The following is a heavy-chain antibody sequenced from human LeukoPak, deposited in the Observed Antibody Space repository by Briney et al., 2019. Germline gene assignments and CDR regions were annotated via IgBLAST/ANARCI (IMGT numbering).Heavy chain of an antibody. CDR3: ARVSGSRGNSGDFDY. V-gene: IGHV4-59*01. CDR2: IYYSGTT. Sequence: SETLSLTCTVSGGSISSYYWNWIRQPPGKGLEWIGYIYYSGTTNYNPSLKSRVSMSVDTSKNQFSLKLSSVTAADTAVYYCARVSGSRGNSGDFDYWGQGTLVTVSS. D-gene: IGHD4-23*01. CDR1: GGSISSYY. J-gene: IGHJ4*02.